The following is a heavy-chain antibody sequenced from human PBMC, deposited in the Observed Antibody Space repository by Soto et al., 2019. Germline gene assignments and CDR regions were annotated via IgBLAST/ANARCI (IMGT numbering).Heavy chain of an antibody. CDR1: GGSFSGYY. Sequence: LSLTCAVYGGSFSGYYWSWIRQPPGKGLEWIGEINHSGSTYYNPSLKSRVTISVDTSRNQFSLKLSSVTAADTAVYFCAREGGEYYDSSGYWHHWFDPWGQGTLVTVSS. CDR2: INHSGST. V-gene: IGHV4-34*09. J-gene: IGHJ5*02. D-gene: IGHD3-22*01. CDR3: AREGGEYYDSSGYWHHWFDP.